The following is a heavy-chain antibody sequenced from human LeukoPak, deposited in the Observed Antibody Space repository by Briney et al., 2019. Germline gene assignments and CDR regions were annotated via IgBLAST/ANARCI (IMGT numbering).Heavy chain of an antibody. D-gene: IGHD6-13*01. CDR2: INPNSGGT. V-gene: IGHV1-2*02. J-gene: IGHJ4*02. Sequence: ASVKVSCKASGYTFTSYDINWVRQAPGQGLEWMGWINPNSGGTNYAQKFQGRVTMTRDTSISTAYMELSRLRSDDTAVYYCARVGIASRGFDYWGEGTLVTVSS. CDR1: GYTFTSYD. CDR3: ARVGIASRGFDY.